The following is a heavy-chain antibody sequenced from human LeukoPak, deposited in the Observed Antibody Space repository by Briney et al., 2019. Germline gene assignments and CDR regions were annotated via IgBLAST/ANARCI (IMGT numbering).Heavy chain of an antibody. CDR2: ISYDGNNK. J-gene: IGHJ4*02. Sequence: PGRSLRLSCAASGFNFGSYSMHWVRQAPGKGLEWVAVISYDGNNKYYADSVKGRFTISRDNSKNTLYLQMNSLRAEDTAVYYCARDYYDSSGYYGYWGQGTQVTVSS. CDR3: ARDYYDSSGYYGY. CDR1: GFNFGSYS. V-gene: IGHV3-30-3*01. D-gene: IGHD3-22*01.